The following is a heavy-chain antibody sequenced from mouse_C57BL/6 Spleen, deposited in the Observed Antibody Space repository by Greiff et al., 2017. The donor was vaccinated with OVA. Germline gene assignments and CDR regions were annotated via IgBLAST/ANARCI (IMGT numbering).Heavy chain of an antibody. V-gene: IGHV1-15*01. D-gene: IGHD2-4*01. Sequence: QVQLQQSGAELVRPGASVTLSCKASGYTFTDYEMHWVKQTPVHGLEWIGAIDPETGGTAYNQKFKGKAILTADKSSSTAYMELRSLTSEDSAVYCCTIYDYDSPYWGQGTTLTVSS. CDR2: IDPETGGT. J-gene: IGHJ2*01. CDR3: TIYDYDSPY. CDR1: GYTFTDYE.